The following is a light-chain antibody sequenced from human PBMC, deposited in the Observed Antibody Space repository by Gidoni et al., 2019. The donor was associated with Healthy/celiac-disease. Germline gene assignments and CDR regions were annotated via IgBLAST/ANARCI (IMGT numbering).Light chain of an antibody. V-gene: IGKV3-15*01. CDR2: GAS. CDR3: QQYNNWPLT. J-gene: IGKJ3*01. CDR1: QSVSSN. Sequence: EIVMTQYPATLSVSPGERATLSCRASQSVSSNLAWYQQKPGQAPMLLIYGASTRATGIPARFSGSGSGTEFTLTISSLQSEDFAVYYCQQYNNWPLTFGPGTKVDIK.